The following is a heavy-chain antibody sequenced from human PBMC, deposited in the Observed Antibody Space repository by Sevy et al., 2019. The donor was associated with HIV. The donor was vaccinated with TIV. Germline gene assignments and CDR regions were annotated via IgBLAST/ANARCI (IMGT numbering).Heavy chain of an antibody. CDR3: ARDRQGITVAGTAIDY. Sequence: QLGGSLRLSCTASGFTFSNYEMNWVRQAPGKGLEWVSYITLSGSSTYYADSVKGRFTISRDNAKNSLYLQMNSLRAEDTAVYYCARDRQGITVAGTAIDYWGQGTLVTVSS. CDR2: ITLSGSST. CDR1: GFTFSNYE. J-gene: IGHJ4*02. D-gene: IGHD6-19*01. V-gene: IGHV3-48*03.